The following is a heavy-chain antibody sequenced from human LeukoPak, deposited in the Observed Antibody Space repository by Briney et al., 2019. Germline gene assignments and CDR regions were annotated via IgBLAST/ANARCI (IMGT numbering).Heavy chain of an antibody. V-gene: IGHV3-30*18. Sequence: PGRSLRLSCAASGFTFSSYGMHWVRQAPGKGLEWVAVISYDGSNKYYADSVKGRFTISRDNSKNTLYLQMNSLRAEDTAVYYCAKDTGGFGASDIWGQGTMVTVSS. CDR1: GFTFSSYG. J-gene: IGHJ3*02. CDR3: AKDTGGFGASDI. CDR2: ISYDGSNK. D-gene: IGHD3-16*01.